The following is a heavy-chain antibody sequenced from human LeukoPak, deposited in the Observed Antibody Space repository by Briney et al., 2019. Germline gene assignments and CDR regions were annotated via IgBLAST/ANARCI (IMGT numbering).Heavy chain of an antibody. CDR1: GDSISSYY. CDR3: ARGGGSGWYIDY. J-gene: IGHJ4*02. Sequence: SETLSLTCTVSGDSISSYYWSWIRQPPGKGLEWIGNAYYTGSTNCNPSLKSRVTMSVDTSNNQFSLRLNSVTAADTALYYCARGGGSGWYIDYWGQGTLVAVSS. CDR2: AYYTGST. D-gene: IGHD6-19*01. V-gene: IGHV4-59*08.